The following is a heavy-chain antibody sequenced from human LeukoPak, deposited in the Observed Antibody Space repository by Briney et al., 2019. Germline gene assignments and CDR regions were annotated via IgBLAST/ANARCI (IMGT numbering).Heavy chain of an antibody. CDR2: INHSGST. CDR3: ARLVAGATLGGYYYYYYYMDV. Sequence: SETLSLTCAVYGGSFSGYYWIWIRQPPGKGLEWIGEINHSGSTNYNPSLKSRVTILVDTSKNQFALNLSSVTAADTAIYYCARLVAGATLGGYYYYYYYMDVWGKGTTVTVSS. J-gene: IGHJ6*03. CDR1: GGSFSGYY. D-gene: IGHD1-26*01. V-gene: IGHV4-34*01.